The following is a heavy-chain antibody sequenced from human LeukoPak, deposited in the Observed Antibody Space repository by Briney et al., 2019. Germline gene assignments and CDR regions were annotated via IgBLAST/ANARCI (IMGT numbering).Heavy chain of an antibody. CDR3: ARKRGYSSYNWFDP. J-gene: IGHJ5*02. CDR1: GFTFSSYW. CDR2: IKQDGSEK. Sequence: GSLRLSCAASGFTFSSYWMSWVRPAPGKGLEWVANIKQDGSEKYYVDSVKGRFTISRDNAKNSLYLQMNSLRAEDTAVYYCARKRGYSSYNWFDPWGQGTLVTVSS. D-gene: IGHD5-18*01. V-gene: IGHV3-7*01.